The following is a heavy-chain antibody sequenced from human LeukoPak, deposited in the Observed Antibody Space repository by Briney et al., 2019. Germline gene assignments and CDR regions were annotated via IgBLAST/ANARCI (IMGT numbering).Heavy chain of an antibody. CDR1: GASISSYY. V-gene: IGHV4-59*08. D-gene: IGHD3-10*01. J-gene: IGHJ4*02. CDR2: IYYSGST. Sequence: ASETLSLTCTVSGASISSYYWTWIRQPPGKELEWIGYIYYSGSTNYNPSLKSRVTISVDTSKNQFSLKLSSVTAADTAVYYCAGNYYGSGGLDYWGQGTLVTVSS. CDR3: AGNYYGSGGLDY.